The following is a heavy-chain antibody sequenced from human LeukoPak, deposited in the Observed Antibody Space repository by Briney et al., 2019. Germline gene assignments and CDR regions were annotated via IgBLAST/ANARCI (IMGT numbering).Heavy chain of an antibody. CDR2: INHSGST. J-gene: IGHJ6*03. D-gene: IGHD2-2*01. V-gene: IGHV4-34*01. CDR3: AREVGCSSTSCYRYYYYYMDV. Sequence: SETLSLTCAVSGYSINSGYYWSWIRQPPGKGPEWIGEINHSGSTNYNPSLKSRVTISVDTSKNQFSLKLSSVTAADTAVYYCAREVGCSSTSCYRYYYYYMDVWGKGTTVTVSS. CDR1: GYSINSGYY.